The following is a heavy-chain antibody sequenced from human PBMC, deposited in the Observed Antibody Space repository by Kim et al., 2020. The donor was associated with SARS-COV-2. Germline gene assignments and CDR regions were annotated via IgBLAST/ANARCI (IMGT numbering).Heavy chain of an antibody. J-gene: IGHJ4*02. Sequence: YPAPGKGRFPSPRDNSKHPLYLQMNSLRAEDTAVYYCARDMRYGDGSSDYWGQGTLVTVSS. D-gene: IGHD4-17*01. CDR3: ARDMRYGDGSSDY. V-gene: IGHV3-53*01.